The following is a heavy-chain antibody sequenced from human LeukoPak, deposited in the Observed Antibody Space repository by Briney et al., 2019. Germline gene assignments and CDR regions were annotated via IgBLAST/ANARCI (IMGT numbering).Heavy chain of an antibody. CDR2: IYYSGST. CDR1: GGSISSGGYY. Sequence: SQTLSLTCTVSGGSISSGGYYWSWIRQHPGKGLEWIGYIYYSGSTYYNPSLKSRVTISVDTSKNQFSLKLSSVTAADTAVYYCASLNSSSSGQEEWGFDPWGQGTLVTVSS. CDR3: ASLNSSSSGQEEWGFDP. V-gene: IGHV4-31*03. D-gene: IGHD6-6*01. J-gene: IGHJ5*02.